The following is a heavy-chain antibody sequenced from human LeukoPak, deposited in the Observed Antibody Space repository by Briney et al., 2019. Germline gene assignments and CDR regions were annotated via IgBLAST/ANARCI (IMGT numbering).Heavy chain of an antibody. Sequence: SETMSLTCGVSGYSISSGYYWGWVRQPPGKGLEWIGSIYHSGSTYYNPSLKSRVTMSVDTSKNQFSLRLSSVTAADTAVDYGARTKYRLSIGCLEYWGQGTLVTVSS. CDR3: ARTKYRLSIGCLEY. V-gene: IGHV4-38-2*01. D-gene: IGHD2-2*02. J-gene: IGHJ4*02. CDR2: IYHSGST. CDR1: GYSISSGYY.